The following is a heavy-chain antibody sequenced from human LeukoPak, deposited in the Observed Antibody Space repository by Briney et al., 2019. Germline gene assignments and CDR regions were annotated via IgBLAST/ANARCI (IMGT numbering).Heavy chain of an antibody. CDR1: GYTFTHYY. J-gene: IGHJ4*02. D-gene: IGHD3-10*01. V-gene: IGHV1-46*01. CDR3: ARVMVAWFGDKAFDY. CDR2: INPNGGAT. Sequence: GASVKVSCKASGYTFTHYYIHWVRQAPGQGLECMGIINPNGGATSYTQKFQGRVTMTRDTSTSTVYMELSSLRSEDTAVCYCARVMVAWFGDKAFDYWGQGTLVTVSS.